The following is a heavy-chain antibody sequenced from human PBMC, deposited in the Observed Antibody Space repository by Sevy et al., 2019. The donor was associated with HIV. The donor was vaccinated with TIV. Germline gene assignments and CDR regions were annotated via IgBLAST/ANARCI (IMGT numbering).Heavy chain of an antibody. Sequence: ASVKVSCKVSGYTLSELSMHWVRLAPGKGLEWMGSFDPEDEETTYVQKFQGRVTMTEDTSTDTAYMELSSLRSEDTAVYYCATTKDYYDSSGSPFDYWGQGTLVTVSS. J-gene: IGHJ4*02. D-gene: IGHD3-22*01. CDR2: FDPEDEET. CDR3: ATTKDYYDSSGSPFDY. V-gene: IGHV1-24*01. CDR1: GYTLSELS.